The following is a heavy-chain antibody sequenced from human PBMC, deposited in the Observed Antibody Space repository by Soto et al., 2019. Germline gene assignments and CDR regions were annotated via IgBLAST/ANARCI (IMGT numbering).Heavy chain of an antibody. CDR3: ARYFRGSGRYFFDH. CDR2: INQDGSGT. D-gene: IGHD6-19*01. V-gene: IGHV3-7*03. CDR1: EFTCISSF. J-gene: IGHJ4*02. Sequence: SLRLSCISSEFTCISSFMGWVRQAPGKGLEWVANINQDGSGTYYVDSVKGRFTISRDNAKNSLYLQVNSLRAEDTAVYYCARYFRGSGRYFFDHWGQGTLVTVSS.